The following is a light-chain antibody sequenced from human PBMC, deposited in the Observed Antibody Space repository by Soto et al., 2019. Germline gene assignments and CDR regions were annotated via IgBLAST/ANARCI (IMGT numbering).Light chain of an antibody. CDR2: DAS. Sequence: EIVLTQSPATLSFSPGERATLSCRASQSVSSYLAWYQQKPGQAPRLLIYDASNRATGIPARFSGSGSGTDFTLTISSLEPEDLAVYYCQQRSNWLITFGQGTRLEIK. J-gene: IGKJ5*01. CDR1: QSVSSY. CDR3: QQRSNWLIT. V-gene: IGKV3-11*01.